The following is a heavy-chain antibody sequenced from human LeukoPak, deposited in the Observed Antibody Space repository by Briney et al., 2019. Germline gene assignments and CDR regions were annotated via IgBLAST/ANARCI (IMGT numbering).Heavy chain of an antibody. J-gene: IGHJ3*02. CDR2: IYYSGST. CDR1: GGSISSYY. Sequence: SETLSLTCTVSGGSISSYYWSWIRQPPGKGLEWIGYIYYSGSTNYNPSLKSRVTMSVDTSKNQFSLKLSSVTAADTAVYYCARTYCSSTSCYVWGAFDIWGQGTMVTVSS. D-gene: IGHD2-2*01. V-gene: IGHV4-59*12. CDR3: ARTYCSSTSCYVWGAFDI.